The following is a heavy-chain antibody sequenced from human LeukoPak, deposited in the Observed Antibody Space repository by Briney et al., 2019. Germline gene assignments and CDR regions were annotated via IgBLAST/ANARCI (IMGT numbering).Heavy chain of an antibody. J-gene: IGHJ4*02. CDR2: ISGSDGST. D-gene: IGHD2-15*01. V-gene: IGHV3-23*01. CDR1: GFTFSSYA. CDR3: AKSKVVAATMGRFDY. Sequence: GGSLRLSCAASGFTFSSYAMNWVRQAPGKGLEWASTISGSDGSTYYADSVKGRFTISRDNSKNTLYLQMNSLRAEDTAVYYCAKSKVVAATMGRFDYWGQGTLVTVSS.